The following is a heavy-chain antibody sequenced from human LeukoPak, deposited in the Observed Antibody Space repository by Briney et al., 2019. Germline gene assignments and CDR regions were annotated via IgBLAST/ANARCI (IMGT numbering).Heavy chain of an antibody. CDR1: GFTFSSFA. CDR3: ARDRDRNFYYFDY. Sequence: PGGSLRLSCAASGFTFSSFAMHWVRQAPGKGLEWVAVISYDGSNKYYADSVKGRFTISRDNPKNTLYLQMNSLRAEDTAVFYCARDRDRNFYYFDYWGQGTLVTVSS. J-gene: IGHJ4*02. CDR2: ISYDGSNK. V-gene: IGHV3-30-3*01. D-gene: IGHD2/OR15-2a*01.